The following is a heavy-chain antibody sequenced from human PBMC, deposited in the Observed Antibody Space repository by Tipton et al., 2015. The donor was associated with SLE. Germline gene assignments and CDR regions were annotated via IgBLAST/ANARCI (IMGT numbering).Heavy chain of an antibody. CDR1: GFTFSSYA. CDR3: ARGAWQWLSGDFDY. Sequence: SLRLSCAASGFTFSSYAMHWVRQAPGKGLEWVAVISYDGSNKYYADAVKGRFTISRDNSKNTLYLQMNSLGAEDTAVYYCARGAWQWLSGDFDYWGQGTLVTVSS. J-gene: IGHJ4*02. D-gene: IGHD6-19*01. V-gene: IGHV3-30*04. CDR2: ISYDGSNK.